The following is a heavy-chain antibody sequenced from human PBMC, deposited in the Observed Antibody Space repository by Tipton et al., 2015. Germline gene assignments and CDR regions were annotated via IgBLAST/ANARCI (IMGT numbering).Heavy chain of an antibody. CDR1: GFAFSSYW. V-gene: IGHV3-7*01. Sequence: SLRLSCAASGFAFSSYWMSWVRQAPGKGLEWVANIKQAGSERFYADSVKGRFIISRDNTKNSLFLQMSSLRVEDTAVYYCVRRGTSVATISSAFDYWGQGTLVTVSS. CDR3: VRRGTSVATISSAFDY. J-gene: IGHJ4*02. D-gene: IGHD2-15*01. CDR2: IKQAGSER.